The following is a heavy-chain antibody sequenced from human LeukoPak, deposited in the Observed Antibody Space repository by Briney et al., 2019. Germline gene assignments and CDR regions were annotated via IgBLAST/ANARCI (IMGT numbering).Heavy chain of an antibody. CDR2: IYYSGST. CDR1: RGSISSYY. Sequence: PSETLSLTCTDSRGSISSYYWSWIRQPPGKGVEWVGHIYYSGSTNYNRALKSRVTISVDTSKNQFSLKLSSVTAADTAVYYCARDLVVPAAIDHYYYMDVWGKGTTVTVSS. V-gene: IGHV4-59*01. CDR3: ARDLVVPAAIDHYYYMDV. J-gene: IGHJ6*03. D-gene: IGHD2-2*02.